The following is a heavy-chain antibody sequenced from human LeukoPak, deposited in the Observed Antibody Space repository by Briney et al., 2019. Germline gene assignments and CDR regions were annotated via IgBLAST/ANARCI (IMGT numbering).Heavy chain of an antibody. CDR3: ASGGRLPYYFDY. CDR1: GFTFSSYA. Sequence: GSLRLSCAASGFTFSSYAMHWVRQAPGKGLEWVSVIYSGGSTYYADSVKGRFTISRDNSKNTLYLQMNSLRAEDTAVYYCASGGRLPYYFDYWGQGTLVTVSS. CDR2: IYSGGST. D-gene: IGHD1-26*01. J-gene: IGHJ4*02. V-gene: IGHV3-66*01.